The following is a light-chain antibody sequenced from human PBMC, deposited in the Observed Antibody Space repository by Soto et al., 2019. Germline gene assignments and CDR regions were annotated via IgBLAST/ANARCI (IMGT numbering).Light chain of an antibody. V-gene: IGLV9-49*01. CDR3: GANHGSGSNFLVV. Sequence: QLVLTQSPSASASLGASVTLTCTLSSGYSNYKVDWYQQRPGKGLRFVMRVGTGGIVGSKGDGIPDRFSVLGSGLNRYLTIKNIQEEDESDYHCGANHGSGSNFLVVFGGGTKVTVL. CDR2: VGTGGIVG. J-gene: IGLJ2*01. CDR1: SGYSNYK.